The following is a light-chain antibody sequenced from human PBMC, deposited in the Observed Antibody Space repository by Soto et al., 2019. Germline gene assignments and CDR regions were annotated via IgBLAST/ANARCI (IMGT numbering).Light chain of an antibody. J-gene: IGKJ5*01. CDR3: QQYNNWPPIT. CDR2: AAT. Sequence: AIHLTQSPSSLSASVLDIVSVTFLASTGIRTDLSWYQQKPGKVPKVLIYAATSLHSGVPSRFSGSGSGTDSTLTISSLQPEDFAIYYCQQYNNWPPITFGQGTRLEIK. V-gene: IGKV1-6*01. CDR1: TGIRTD.